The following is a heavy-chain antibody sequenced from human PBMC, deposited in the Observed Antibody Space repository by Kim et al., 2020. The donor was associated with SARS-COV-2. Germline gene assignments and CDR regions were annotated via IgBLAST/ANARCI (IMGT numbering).Heavy chain of an antibody. V-gene: IGHV4-39*01. J-gene: IGHJ6*02. CDR3: ARHPNHLSSWYYYYGMDV. D-gene: IGHD6-13*01. Sequence: KRRVTISVDTSKNQFSLKLISVTAADTAVYYCARHPNHLSSWYYYYGMDVWGQGTTVTVSS.